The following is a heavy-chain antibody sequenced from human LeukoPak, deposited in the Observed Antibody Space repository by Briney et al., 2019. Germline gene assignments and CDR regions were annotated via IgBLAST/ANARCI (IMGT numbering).Heavy chain of an antibody. Sequence: GGSLRLSCAASGFSFNNYAMSWVRQAPGKGLEWVSAISGSGGSTYYADSVKGRFTISRDNSKNTLYLQMNSLRAEDTAVYYCANPAWDGYIDYWGQGTLVTVSS. CDR1: GFSFNNYA. D-gene: IGHD1-26*01. J-gene: IGHJ4*02. V-gene: IGHV3-23*01. CDR3: ANPAWDGYIDY. CDR2: ISGSGGST.